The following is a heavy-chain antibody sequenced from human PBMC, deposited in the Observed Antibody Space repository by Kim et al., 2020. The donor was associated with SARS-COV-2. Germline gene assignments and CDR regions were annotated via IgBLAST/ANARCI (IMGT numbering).Heavy chain of an antibody. Sequence: NYNPSLKSRVTISVDTSKNQFSLKLSSVTAADTAVYYCARVSGSREAFDIWGQGTMVTVSS. CDR3: ARVSGSREAFDI. D-gene: IGHD1-26*01. V-gene: IGHV4-34*01. J-gene: IGHJ3*02.